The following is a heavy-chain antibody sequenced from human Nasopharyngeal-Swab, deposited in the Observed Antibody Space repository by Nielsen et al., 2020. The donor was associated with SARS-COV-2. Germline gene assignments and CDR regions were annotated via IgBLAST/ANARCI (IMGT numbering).Heavy chain of an antibody. CDR3: ARSGSGYARGWFDP. D-gene: IGHD5-12*01. CDR1: GFTFDDYG. Sequence: GESLKISCAASGFTFDDYGMSWVRRAPGKGLEWVSGINWNGGSTGYADSVKGRFTISRDNAKNSLYLQMNSLRAEDTALYHCARSGSGYARGWFDPWGQGTLVTVSS. CDR2: INWNGGST. J-gene: IGHJ5*02. V-gene: IGHV3-20*01.